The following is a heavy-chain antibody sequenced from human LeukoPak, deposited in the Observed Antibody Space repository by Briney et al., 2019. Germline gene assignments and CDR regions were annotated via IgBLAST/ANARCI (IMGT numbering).Heavy chain of an antibody. J-gene: IGHJ4*02. D-gene: IGHD1-26*01. V-gene: IGHV3-21*01. CDR3: SRDPTYYLRYGYFDY. CDR1: GFTPSSSG. Sequence: PGGSLRLSCAASGFTPSSSGMNRVRDAPGKRLERVLSIKNVGSHIYYAGSVKGQFTISRDNTKNSLYLQMNSLRAEDTAVYYCSRDPTYYLRYGYFDYWGQGALVTVSS. CDR2: IKNVGSHI.